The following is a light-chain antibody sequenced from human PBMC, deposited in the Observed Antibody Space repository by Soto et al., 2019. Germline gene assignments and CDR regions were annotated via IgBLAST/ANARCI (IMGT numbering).Light chain of an antibody. CDR2: GAS. J-gene: IGKJ4*01. Sequence: EILLTQSPGTLSLSPGERATLSCRASQSVSSSHLAWYQQKPGQAPRLLIYGASSRATGIPDRFSGSGSGTDFTLTISRLEPEDFVVYYCQQYGSSPPLTFGGGTKV. CDR3: QQYGSSPPLT. V-gene: IGKV3-20*01. CDR1: QSVSSSH.